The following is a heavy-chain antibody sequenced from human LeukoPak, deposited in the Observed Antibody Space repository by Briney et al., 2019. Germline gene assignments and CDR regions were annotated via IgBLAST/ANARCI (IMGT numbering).Heavy chain of an antibody. CDR3: ARKYYYDSSGYYYDY. CDR1: GYTFTSYY. J-gene: IGHJ4*02. CDR2: INPSGGST. Sequence: ASVKVSCKASGYTFTSYYMHWVRQAPGQGLEWMGIINPSGGSTSCEQKFQGRVTMTRDTSTSTVYMELSSLRSEDTAVYYCARKYYYDSSGYYYDYWGQGTLVTVSS. D-gene: IGHD3-22*01. V-gene: IGHV1-46*01.